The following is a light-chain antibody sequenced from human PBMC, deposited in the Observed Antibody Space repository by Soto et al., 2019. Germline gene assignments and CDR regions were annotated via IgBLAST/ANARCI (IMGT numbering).Light chain of an antibody. Sequence: QSVLTQPPSVSAAPGQKVTISCSGSSSNIGNNYVSWYQQLPGTAPKPLIYENNKRPSGIPDRFSGSKSGTSATLGITGLQTGDEADYYCGTWDSSLSAGPYVFGTGTKVTV. CDR1: SSNIGNNY. V-gene: IGLV1-51*02. CDR3: GTWDSSLSAGPYV. CDR2: ENN. J-gene: IGLJ1*01.